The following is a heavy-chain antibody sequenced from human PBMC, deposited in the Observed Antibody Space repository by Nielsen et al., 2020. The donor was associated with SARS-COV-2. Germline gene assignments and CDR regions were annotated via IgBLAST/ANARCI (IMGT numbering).Heavy chain of an antibody. CDR2: INPYSGGT. Sequence: ASVKVSCKASGYTFTDYYIHWVRQAPGQGLEWMGRINPYSGGTNYAQKFQGTVTMTRDASISTVYMELTSVTAADTAVYYCAKWEHNWFDPWGQGILVTVSS. CDR3: AKWEHNWFDP. CDR1: GYTFTDYY. D-gene: IGHD1-26*01. V-gene: IGHV1-2*06. J-gene: IGHJ5*02.